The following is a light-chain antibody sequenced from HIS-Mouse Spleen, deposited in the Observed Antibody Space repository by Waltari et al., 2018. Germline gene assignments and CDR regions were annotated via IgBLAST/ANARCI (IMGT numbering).Light chain of an antibody. Sequence: QSALTQPASGSGSPGQSITISCTGTSSDVGGYNFASWYQHHPGKAPKLMIYDVRNRPSGVSNRFSGSKSGNTASLTISGLQAEDEADYYCSSYTSSSFNVVFGGGTKLTVL. J-gene: IGLJ2*01. CDR2: DVR. V-gene: IGLV2-14*03. CDR3: SSYTSSSFNVV. CDR1: SSDVGGYNF.